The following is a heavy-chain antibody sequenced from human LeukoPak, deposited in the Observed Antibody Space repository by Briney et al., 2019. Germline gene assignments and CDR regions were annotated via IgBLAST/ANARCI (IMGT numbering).Heavy chain of an antibody. D-gene: IGHD6-13*01. Sequence: SVKVSCKASGGTFSSYGISWVRQAPGQGLEWMGGIIPIFGTANYAQKFQGRVTITTDESTSTAYMELSSLRSEDTAVYYCASDGYSSSWYAFDIWGQGTMVTVSS. J-gene: IGHJ3*02. V-gene: IGHV1-69*05. CDR3: ASDGYSSSWYAFDI. CDR2: IIPIFGTA. CDR1: GGTFSSYG.